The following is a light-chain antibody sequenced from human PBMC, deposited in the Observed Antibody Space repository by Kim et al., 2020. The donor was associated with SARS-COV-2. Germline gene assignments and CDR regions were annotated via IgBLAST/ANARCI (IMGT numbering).Light chain of an antibody. J-gene: IGKJ2*01. V-gene: IGKV1-39*01. CDR3: QQTYTSPHT. CDR1: QYINNY. Sequence: DIQMTQSPSSLSASVGDRVTVTCRASQYINNYLNWYQQKPGKAPNLLIYAASSLQTAVPSRFTGSGSGTDFTLTITNLQPDDFATYFCQQTYTSPHTFGQGTKLVI. CDR2: AAS.